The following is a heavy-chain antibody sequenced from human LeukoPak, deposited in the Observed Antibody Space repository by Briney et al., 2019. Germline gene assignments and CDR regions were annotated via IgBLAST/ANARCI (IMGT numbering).Heavy chain of an antibody. CDR2: INHSGST. J-gene: IGHJ4*02. CDR3: ARLHYYDTDLDY. Sequence: SETLSLTCAVYGGSFSGYYWSWIRQPPGKGREWIGEINHSGSTNYNPSLKSRVTISVDTSKNQFSLKLSSVTAADTAVYYCARLHYYDTDLDYWGQGTLVTVSS. CDR1: GGSFSGYY. D-gene: IGHD3-22*01. V-gene: IGHV4-34*01.